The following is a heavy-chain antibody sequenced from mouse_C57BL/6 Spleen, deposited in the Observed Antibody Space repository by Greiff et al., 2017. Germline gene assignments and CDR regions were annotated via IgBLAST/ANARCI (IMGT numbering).Heavy chain of an antibody. CDR1: GYTFTDYN. CDR3: ARGGKNLITTVVAGFDY. CDR2: INPNNGGT. D-gene: IGHD1-1*01. J-gene: IGHJ2*01. Sequence: EVQLQQSGPELVKPGASVKIPCKASGYTFTDYNMDWVKQSHGKSLEWIGDINPNNGGTIYNQKFKGKATLTVDKSSSTAYMELRSLTSEDTAVYYCARGGKNLITTVVAGFDYWGQGTTLTVSS. V-gene: IGHV1-18*01.